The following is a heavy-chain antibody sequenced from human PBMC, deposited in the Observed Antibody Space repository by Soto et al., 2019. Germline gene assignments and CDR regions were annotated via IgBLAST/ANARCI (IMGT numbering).Heavy chain of an antibody. CDR2: ISAYNGNT. Sequence: SVKVACKASGYTFTRYSIRWVRLAPGEGLARTGWISAYNGNTNYAQKLQGRATMTTDTSTSTAYMELRSLRCDDTAVYYCASVVRFLDWLVGPYYYYGKDVWGQGTRVSVSS. CDR1: GYTFTRYS. D-gene: IGHD3-3*01. V-gene: IGHV1-18*04. J-gene: IGHJ6*02. CDR3: ASVVRFLDWLVGPYYYYGKDV.